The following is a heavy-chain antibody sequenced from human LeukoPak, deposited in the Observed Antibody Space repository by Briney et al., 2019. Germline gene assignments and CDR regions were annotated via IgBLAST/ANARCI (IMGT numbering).Heavy chain of an antibody. V-gene: IGHV3-30-3*01. D-gene: IGHD4/OR15-4a*01. CDR2: ISYDGSKK. Sequence: GGSLRLSCAASGFDFSINAMHWVRQAPGKGLEWVSLISYDGSKKYYADSVKGRFTISRDNSKITLHLQMNSLRPEDAAVYYCARVAAAYDAFSYHGMDAWGQGTTVIVSS. CDR3: ARVAAAYDAFSYHGMDA. J-gene: IGHJ6*02. CDR1: GFDFSINA.